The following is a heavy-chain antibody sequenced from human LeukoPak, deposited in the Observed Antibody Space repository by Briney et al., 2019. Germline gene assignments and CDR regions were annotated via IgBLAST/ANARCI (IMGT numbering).Heavy chain of an antibody. J-gene: IGHJ4*02. CDR2: IYYSGST. CDR1: GDSISSGSSY. CDR3: ARAKIPYDSSAH. V-gene: IGHV4-31*03. Sequence: PSETLSLTCTVSGDSISSGSSYWSWIRQLPGKGLEWIGYIYYSGSTYYNPSLRSRVSMSVDTSKNQFSLKLNSVTAADTAVYYCARAKIPYDSSAHWGQGTLVTVSS. D-gene: IGHD3-22*01.